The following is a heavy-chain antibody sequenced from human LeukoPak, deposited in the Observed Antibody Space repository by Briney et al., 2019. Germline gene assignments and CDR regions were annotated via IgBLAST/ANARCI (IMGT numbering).Heavy chain of an antibody. V-gene: IGHV3-30*04. J-gene: IGHJ3*02. CDR1: GFTFSSYA. CDR2: ISYGGSNE. CDR3: ARGTPSYYYDTRGYSAFDI. Sequence: PGGSLRLSCTASGFTFSSYALHWVRQAPGKGLEWVAVISYGGSNEDYADAVKGRFTISRDNSKNTLYLQMSSLRADDTAVYYCARGTPSYYYDTRGYSAFDIWGQGIVVTVSS. D-gene: IGHD3-22*01.